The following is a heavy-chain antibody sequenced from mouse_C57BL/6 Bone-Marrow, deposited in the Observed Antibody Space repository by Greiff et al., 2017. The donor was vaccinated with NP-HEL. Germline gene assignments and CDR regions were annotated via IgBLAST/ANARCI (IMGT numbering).Heavy chain of an antibody. D-gene: IGHD3-2*02. V-gene: IGHV5-12*01. CDR2: ISNGGGST. CDR3: ARRAQATWFAY. CDR1: GFTFSDYY. Sequence: EVQLVESGGGLVQPGGSLKLSCAASGFTFSDYYMYWVRQTPEKRLEWVAYISNGGGSTYYPDTVKGRFTISRDNAKNTLYLQMSRLKSEDTAMYYCARRAQATWFAYWGQGTLVTVSA. J-gene: IGHJ3*01.